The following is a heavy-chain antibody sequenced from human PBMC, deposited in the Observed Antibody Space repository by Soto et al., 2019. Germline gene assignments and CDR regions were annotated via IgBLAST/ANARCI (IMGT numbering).Heavy chain of an antibody. D-gene: IGHD1-26*01. J-gene: IGHJ5*02. Sequence: SETLSLTCTVSGGSISSYYWSWIRQPPGKGLEWIGYIYYSGSTNYNPSLKSRVTISVDTSKNQFSLKLSSVTAADTAVYYCAREISGSYRPRNWFDPWGQGTLVTVSS. CDR2: IYYSGST. V-gene: IGHV4-59*01. CDR1: GGSISSYY. CDR3: AREISGSYRPRNWFDP.